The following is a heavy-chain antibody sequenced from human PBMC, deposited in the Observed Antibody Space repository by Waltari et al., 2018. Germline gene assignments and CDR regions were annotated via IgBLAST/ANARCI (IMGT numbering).Heavy chain of an antibody. CDR3: ARGRLLQYMRWFGP. Sequence: QVQLQQWGEGLWKPSETLSITCGVSGDSFSGHYWSWTHKHTGKGLEWIWEINDRVTTNYNPSLKSRMSMSVDTSNNQFSLKLSSVTASDTAVYFCARGRLLQYMRWFGPWCQVTPVTVSS. V-gene: IGHV4-34*02. J-gene: IGHJ5*02. CDR1: GDSFSGHY. D-gene: IGHD5-18*01. CDR2: INDRVTT.